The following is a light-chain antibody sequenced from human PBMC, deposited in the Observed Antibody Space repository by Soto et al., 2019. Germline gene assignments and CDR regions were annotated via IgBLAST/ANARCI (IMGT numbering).Light chain of an antibody. CDR3: QQTYSNRLS. V-gene: IGKV1-39*01. Sequence: DIQMTQSPYSRSASVGDRVTITCRASQSSSTFVNWYQQKGGKAPKLLIHASSTLPSGVPSRFSGTGSGTDFTLTSSDLQPEDCATYCCQQTYSNRLSFGGGTKVDIK. J-gene: IGKJ4*01. CDR1: QSSSTF. CDR2: ASS.